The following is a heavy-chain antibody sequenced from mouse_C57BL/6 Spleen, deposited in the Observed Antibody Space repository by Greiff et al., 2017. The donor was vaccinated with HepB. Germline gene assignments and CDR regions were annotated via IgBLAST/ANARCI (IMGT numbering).Heavy chain of an antibody. CDR2: ISGGGGNT. J-gene: IGHJ1*03. Sequence: EVKLMESGGGLVKPGGSLKLSCAASGFTFSSYTMSWVRQTPEKRLEWVATISGGGGNTYYPDSVKGRFTISRDNAKNTLYLQMSSRRSEDTALYYCARGATDWYFDVWGTGTTVTVSS. D-gene: IGHD3-1*01. CDR3: ARGATDWYFDV. V-gene: IGHV5-9*01. CDR1: GFTFSSYT.